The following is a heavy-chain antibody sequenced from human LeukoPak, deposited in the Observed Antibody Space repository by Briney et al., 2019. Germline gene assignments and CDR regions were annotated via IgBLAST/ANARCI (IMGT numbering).Heavy chain of an antibody. CDR2: IYYSGSV. V-gene: IGHV4-59*02. D-gene: IGHD3-22*01. CDR3: ARSPAPSSYYYDSSGYFFDH. CDR1: GGSVSRNY. Sequence: SETLSLTCSVSGGSVSRNYWSWIRQPPGKRLEWIAYIYYSGSVNYNPSLKSRVTISVDTSKNQFSLKLRSVTAADTAVYFCARSPAPSSYYYDSSGYFFDHWGQGTLVTVSS. J-gene: IGHJ4*02.